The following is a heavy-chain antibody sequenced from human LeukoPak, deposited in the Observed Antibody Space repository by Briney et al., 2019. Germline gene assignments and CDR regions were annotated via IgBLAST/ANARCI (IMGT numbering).Heavy chain of an antibody. D-gene: IGHD3-22*01. CDR3: ARDISGLLHGFFDY. CDR2: ISSSSSYI. V-gene: IGHV3-21*01. CDR1: GFTFSSYS. Sequence: GGSLRLSCAASGFTFSSYSMNWVRQAPGKGLEWVSSISSSSSYIYYADSVKGRFTISRDNAKNSLYLQMNSLRAEDTAVYYCARDISGLLHGFFDYWGQGTLVTVSS. J-gene: IGHJ4*02.